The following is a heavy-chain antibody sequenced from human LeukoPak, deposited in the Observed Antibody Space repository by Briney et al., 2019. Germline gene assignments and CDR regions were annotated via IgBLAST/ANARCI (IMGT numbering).Heavy chain of an antibody. Sequence: GGSLRLSCAASGFTFSSYWMSWVRQAPGKGLEWVANIKQDGSEKYYVDSVKGRFTISRDNAKNSLYLQMNSLRAEDTAVYYCARVDDYGSGSFYGSLDYWGQGIVVTVSS. D-gene: IGHD3-10*01. V-gene: IGHV3-7*01. J-gene: IGHJ4*02. CDR3: ARVDDYGSGSFYGSLDY. CDR2: IKQDGSEK. CDR1: GFTFSSYW.